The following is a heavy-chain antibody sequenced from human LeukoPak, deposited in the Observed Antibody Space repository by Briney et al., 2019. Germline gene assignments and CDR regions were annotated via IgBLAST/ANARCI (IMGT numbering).Heavy chain of an antibody. Sequence: RPSETLSLTCAVSGGSISSSSNYWGWIRQPPGKGLEWIGSMYYSGSSYYNPSLKSRVTISGDTSKNQFSLKLSSVTAADTAVYYCARHSPILTGYYVGYWGQGTLVTVSS. J-gene: IGHJ4*02. D-gene: IGHD3-9*01. CDR1: GGSISSSSNY. V-gene: IGHV4-39*01. CDR2: MYYSGSS. CDR3: ARHSPILTGYYVGY.